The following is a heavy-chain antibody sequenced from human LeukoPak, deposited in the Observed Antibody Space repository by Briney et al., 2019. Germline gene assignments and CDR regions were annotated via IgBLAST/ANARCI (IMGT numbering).Heavy chain of an antibody. V-gene: IGHV3-23*01. CDR2: ISGSGGST. D-gene: IGHD1-26*01. Sequence: RSGGSLRLSCAASGFTFSSYAMSWVRQAPGKGLEWVSAISGSGGSTYYADSVKGRFTISRDNSKNTLYLQMNSLRAEDTAVYYCAKHGGREPLPDFDYWGQGTLVTVSS. CDR3: AKHGGREPLPDFDY. CDR1: GFTFSSYA. J-gene: IGHJ4*02.